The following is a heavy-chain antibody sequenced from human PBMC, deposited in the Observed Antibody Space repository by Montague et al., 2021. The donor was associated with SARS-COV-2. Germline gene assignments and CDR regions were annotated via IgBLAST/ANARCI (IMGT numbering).Heavy chain of an antibody. CDR2: IYYSGNT. V-gene: IGHV4-31*03. Sequence: TLSLTCTVSGGSISSGGYYWSWIRQHPGKGLEWIGYIYYSGNTYYNPSLKSRVTISVDTSKNQFSLKLSSVTAADTAVYYCARAQLDFDWLSMPSSHWFDPWAREPWLPSPQ. CDR1: GGSISSGGYY. CDR3: ARAQLDFDWLSMPSSHWFDP. D-gene: IGHD3-9*01. J-gene: IGHJ5*02.